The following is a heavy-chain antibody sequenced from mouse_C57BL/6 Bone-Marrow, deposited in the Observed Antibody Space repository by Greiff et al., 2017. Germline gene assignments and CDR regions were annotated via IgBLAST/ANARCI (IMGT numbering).Heavy chain of an antibody. V-gene: IGHV3-6*01. CDR2: ISYDGSN. CDR3: ATTVVAPNWFAY. J-gene: IGHJ3*01. Sequence: VQLQQSGPGLVKPSQSLSLTCSVTGYSITSGYYWNWIRQFPGNKLEWMGYISYDGSNNYNPSLKNRISITRDTSKNQFFLKLNSVTTEDTATYYCATTVVAPNWFAYWGQGTLVTVSA. CDR1: GYSITSGYY. D-gene: IGHD1-1*01.